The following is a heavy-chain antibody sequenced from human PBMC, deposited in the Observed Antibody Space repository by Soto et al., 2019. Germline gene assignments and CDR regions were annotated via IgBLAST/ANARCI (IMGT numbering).Heavy chain of an antibody. D-gene: IGHD5-18*01. Sequence: SVKVSCKASGFTFTSSAMQWVRQARGQRLEWIGWIVVGSGNTNYAQKFQERVTITRDKSTSTAYMELSSLRSEDTAVYYCARDRGSYGFSNAFDYWGQGTLVTVSS. CDR2: IVVGSGNT. J-gene: IGHJ4*02. CDR3: ARDRGSYGFSNAFDY. CDR1: GFTFTSSA. V-gene: IGHV1-58*02.